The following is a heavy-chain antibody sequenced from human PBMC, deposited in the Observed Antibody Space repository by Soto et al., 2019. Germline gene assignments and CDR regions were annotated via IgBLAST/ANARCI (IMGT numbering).Heavy chain of an antibody. J-gene: IGHJ4*02. CDR1: GFTFSNYG. CDR2: ISYDGSNK. D-gene: IGHD2-21*01. CDR3: GRDWGLVGAHPIGF. V-gene: IGHV3-30*03. Sequence: ESGGGVVQPGGSLRLSCAASGFTFSNYGMHWVRQAPGKGLEWVAVISYDGSNKYYADSVKGRFTISRDNSKNTLYLQMNNLTTEDTAGYFWGRDWGLVGAHPIGFWGQGTLVTVSS.